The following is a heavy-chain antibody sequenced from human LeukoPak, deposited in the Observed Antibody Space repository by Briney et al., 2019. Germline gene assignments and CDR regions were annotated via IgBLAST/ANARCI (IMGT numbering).Heavy chain of an antibody. CDR3: AKDVDRNYYYGMDV. D-gene: IGHD5-12*01. Sequence: GGSLRLSCAASGFTFDDYAMHWARQAPGAGLEWVSGISWNSGNIAYGDSVTGRFTISRDNAKNSLYLQMNSLRAEDTALYYRAKDVDRNYYYGMDVWGQGTTVTVSS. J-gene: IGHJ6*02. CDR1: GFTFDDYA. CDR2: ISWNSGNI. V-gene: IGHV3-9*01.